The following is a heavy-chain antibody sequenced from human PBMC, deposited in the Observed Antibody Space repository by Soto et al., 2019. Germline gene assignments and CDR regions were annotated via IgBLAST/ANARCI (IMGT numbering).Heavy chain of an antibody. Sequence: ASVKVSCKASGYTFTSYAMLWVRQAPGQRLEWMGWINAGNGNTKYSQKFQGRVTITRDTSASTAYMELSSLRSEDTAVYYCARSGYSYGEPVDYWGQGTLVTVSS. V-gene: IGHV1-3*01. D-gene: IGHD5-18*01. CDR1: GYTFTSYA. CDR3: ARSGYSYGEPVDY. CDR2: INAGNGNT. J-gene: IGHJ4*02.